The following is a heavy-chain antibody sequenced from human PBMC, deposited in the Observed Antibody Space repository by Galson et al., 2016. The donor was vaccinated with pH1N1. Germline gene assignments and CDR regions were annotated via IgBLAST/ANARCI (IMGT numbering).Heavy chain of an antibody. Sequence: SLRLSCAASGFTFSSYGIHWVRQAPGKGLEWVAVIWYDGSNKYYADSVKGRFSISRDNSKNTLYLQMNSLRAEDTAVYYFARDGLRGSWSSDAFDIWGQGTMVTVSS. J-gene: IGHJ3*02. CDR3: ARDGLRGSWSSDAFDI. CDR1: GFTFSSYG. D-gene: IGHD3-10*01. CDR2: IWYDGSNK. V-gene: IGHV3-33*01.